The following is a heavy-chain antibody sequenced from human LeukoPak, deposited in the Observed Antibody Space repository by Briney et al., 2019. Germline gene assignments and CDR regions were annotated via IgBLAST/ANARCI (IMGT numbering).Heavy chain of an antibody. V-gene: IGHV3-23*01. CDR3: AKDSRYDSSGLLDY. CDR1: GFTFSNYA. CDR2: INGSGGST. J-gene: IGHJ4*02. D-gene: IGHD3-22*01. Sequence: GGSLRLSCAASGFTFSNYAMSWVRQAPGKGLEWVSGINGSGGSTNYADSVKGRFTISRDNSRNTLYLQMNSLRAEDTAVYYCAKDSRYDSSGLLDYWGQGTLVTVSS.